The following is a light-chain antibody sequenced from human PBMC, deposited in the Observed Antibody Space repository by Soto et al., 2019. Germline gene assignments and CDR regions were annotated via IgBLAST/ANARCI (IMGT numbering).Light chain of an antibody. V-gene: IGLV8-61*01. CDR1: SGSVSTSYY. J-gene: IGLJ3*02. Sequence: QTVVTQEPSFSVSPGRTVTLTCGLSSGSVSTSYYPSWYQQTPGQAPRTLIYNTNTRSSGVPDRFSGSILENKAALTITGAQADDESDYYCVLYMGSGTWVFGGGTKLTVL. CDR2: NTN. CDR3: VLYMGSGTWV.